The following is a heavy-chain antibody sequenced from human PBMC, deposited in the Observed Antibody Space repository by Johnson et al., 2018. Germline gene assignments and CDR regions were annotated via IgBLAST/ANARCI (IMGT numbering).Heavy chain of an antibody. CDR1: GFTFSDYA. CDR2: IRPKVYGGTT. D-gene: IGHD4-23*01. V-gene: IGHV3-49*03. Sequence: EVQLVESGGGVVQPGRSLRLSCTASGFTFSDYALSWYRQAPGKGLEWVGFIRPKVYGGTTEYAASVEARFIISRDVSKNIAYFQMNSLKTEDTALYYCTRDDYGGKDDAFDIWGQGTMVTVSS. CDR3: TRDDYGGKDDAFDI. J-gene: IGHJ3*02.